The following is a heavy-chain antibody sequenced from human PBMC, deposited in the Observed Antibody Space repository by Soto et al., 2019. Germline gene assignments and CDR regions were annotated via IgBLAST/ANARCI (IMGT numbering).Heavy chain of an antibody. V-gene: IGHV4-39*01. CDR2: VYYSGST. Sequence: QLQLQESGPGLVKPSETLSLTGTVSGGSVSSSSYYWGWVRQPPGKGLEWIGSVYYSGSTYYNPSLESRVTISVDKSKNQFSLKLMSLSAADTAVYYCGRLEGLATISYYFDYWGQGALVTVSS. CDR1: GGSVSSSSYY. J-gene: IGHJ4*02. CDR3: GRLEGLATISYYFDY. D-gene: IGHD3-9*01.